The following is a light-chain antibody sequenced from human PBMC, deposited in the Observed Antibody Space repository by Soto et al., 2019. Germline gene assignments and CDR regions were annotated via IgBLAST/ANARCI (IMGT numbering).Light chain of an antibody. CDR3: EQRSNWPKT. Sequence: EIVLTQSPATLSLSPGERATLSCRASPSVSSYLASYQHKPGQAHRLLSYAASNRTTGTPARLSGSGAGSDVTLTISSLEPEDFAVYYCEQRSNWPKTFGQGTKLDIK. V-gene: IGKV3-11*01. CDR2: AAS. J-gene: IGKJ2*01. CDR1: PSVSSY.